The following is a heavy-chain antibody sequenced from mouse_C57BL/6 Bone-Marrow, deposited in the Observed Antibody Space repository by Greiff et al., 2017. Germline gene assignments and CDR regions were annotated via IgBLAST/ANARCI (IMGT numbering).Heavy chain of an antibody. V-gene: IGHV1-82*01. J-gene: IGHJ2*01. CDR2: LYPGDGDT. D-gene: IGHD1-1*01. CDR3: ARWDTTVSHYFDY. CDR1: GYAFSSSW. Sequence: VQLQQSGPELVKPGASVKISCKASGYAFSSSWMNWVKQRPGKGLEWIGRLYPGDGDTNYNGKFKGKATLTADKSSSTAYMQLSSRTSEDSAFDFCARWDTTVSHYFDYWGQGTTLTVSS.